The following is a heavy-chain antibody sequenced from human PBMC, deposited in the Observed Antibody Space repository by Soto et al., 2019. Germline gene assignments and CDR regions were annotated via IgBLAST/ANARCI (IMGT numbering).Heavy chain of an antibody. CDR3: ARDNRNYYDSSGYYYEGGAFDI. J-gene: IGHJ3*02. V-gene: IGHV3-53*01. CDR1: GFTVSSNY. Sequence: GGSLRLSCAASGFTVSSNYMSWVRQAPGKGLEWVSVIYSGGSTYYADSVKGRFTISRDNSKNTLYLQMNSLRAEDTAVYYCARDNRNYYDSSGYYYEGGAFDIWGQGTMVTVSS. D-gene: IGHD3-22*01. CDR2: IYSGGST.